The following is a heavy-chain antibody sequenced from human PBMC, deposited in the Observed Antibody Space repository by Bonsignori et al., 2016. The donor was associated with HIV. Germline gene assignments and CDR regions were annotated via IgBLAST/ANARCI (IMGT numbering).Heavy chain of an antibody. Sequence: WVRQAPGQGLEWMGWISAYNGNTNYAQKLQGRVTMTTDTSTSTAYMELRSLRSDDTAVYYCARGSSTSNYFDYWGQGTLVTVSS. D-gene: IGHD2-2*01. CDR3: ARGSSTSNYFDY. CDR2: ISAYNGNT. V-gene: IGHV1-18*01. J-gene: IGHJ4*02.